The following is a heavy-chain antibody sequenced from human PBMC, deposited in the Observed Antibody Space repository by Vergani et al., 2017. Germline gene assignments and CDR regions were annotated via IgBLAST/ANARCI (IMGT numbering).Heavy chain of an antibody. V-gene: IGHV3-15*01. CDR3: TTPYYYGSGSYY. Sequence: EVQLVESGGGLVKPGGTLRLSCAASGFTFSNAWMSWVRQAPGKGLEWVGRIKSKTDGGTTDYAAPVKGRFTISRDDSKNTLYLQMNSLKTEDTAVYYCTTPYYYGSGSYYWGQGTLVTVSS. D-gene: IGHD3-10*01. CDR1: GFTFSNAW. J-gene: IGHJ4*02. CDR2: IKSKTDGGTT.